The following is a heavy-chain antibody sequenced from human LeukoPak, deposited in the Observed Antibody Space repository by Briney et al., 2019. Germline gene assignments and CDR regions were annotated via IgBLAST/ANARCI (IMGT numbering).Heavy chain of an antibody. D-gene: IGHD2-15*01. CDR3: ARGPEGYCSGGSCYQYSTDTDV. V-gene: IGHV3-21*01. CDR2: ISSSSSNI. J-gene: IGHJ6*03. Sequence: GGSLRLSCAASGFTFSSYGMNWVRQAPGKGLEWVSSISSSSSNIYYADSVKGRFTISRDNAKNSLYLQMNSLRAEDTAVYYCARGPEGYCSGGSCYQYSTDTDVWGKGTTVTISS. CDR1: GFTFSSYG.